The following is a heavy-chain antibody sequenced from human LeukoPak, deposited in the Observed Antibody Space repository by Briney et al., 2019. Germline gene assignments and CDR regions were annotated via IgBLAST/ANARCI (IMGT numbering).Heavy chain of an antibody. CDR1: GFTVSSNY. CDR3: AREIQGSSWYRGMGYFDY. Sequence: GVSLRLSCAASGFTVSSNYMTWVRQAQGKGLEWVSIIYSDGTTYYADSVKGRFSISRDNSKNTLYLQMNSLRAEDTAVYYCAREIQGSSWYRGMGYFDYWGQGTLVTVSS. D-gene: IGHD6-13*01. CDR2: IYSDGTT. J-gene: IGHJ4*02. V-gene: IGHV3-53*01.